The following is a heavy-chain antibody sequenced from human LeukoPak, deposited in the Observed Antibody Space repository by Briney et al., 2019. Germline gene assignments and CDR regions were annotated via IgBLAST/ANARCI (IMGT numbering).Heavy chain of an antibody. CDR1: GYTFTGYY. V-gene: IGHV1-2*02. D-gene: IGHD6-19*01. CDR2: INPNSGGT. Sequence: ASVKVSCKASGYTFTGYYMHWVRQAPGQGLEWMGWINPNSGGTNYAQKFQGRVTMTRDTSISTAYMEPSRLRSDDTAVYYCARVLPWLVRNWFDPWGQGTLVTVSS. CDR3: ARVLPWLVRNWFDP. J-gene: IGHJ5*02.